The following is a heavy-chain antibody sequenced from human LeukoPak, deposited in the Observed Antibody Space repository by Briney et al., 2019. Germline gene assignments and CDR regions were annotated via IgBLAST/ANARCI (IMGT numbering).Heavy chain of an antibody. CDR1: GYTFTSYG. J-gene: IGHJ4*02. V-gene: IGHV1-18*01. CDR2: ISAYNGNT. D-gene: IGHD4-11*01. CDR3: ARKATVTTFDY. Sequence: ASVKVSCTASGYTFTSYGISWVRQAPGQGLEWMGWISAYNGNTNYAQRLQGRVTMTTDTSTSTAYMELRSLRSDDTAVYYSARKATVTTFDYWGQGTLVTVSS.